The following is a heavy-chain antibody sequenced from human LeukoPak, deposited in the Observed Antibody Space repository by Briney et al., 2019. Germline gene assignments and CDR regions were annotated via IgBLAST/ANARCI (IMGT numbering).Heavy chain of an antibody. V-gene: IGHV4-59*01. CDR3: ATYVSGTPNWFDP. J-gene: IGHJ5*02. Sequence: SETLSLTCTVSSGSLSGYYWSWIRQPPGKGLEWIGYIYYSGNTNYNPSLKSRVTMSVDTSKNQFSLKLSSVTAADTAVYYCATYVSGTPNWFDPWGQGTLVTVSS. D-gene: IGHD3-10*01. CDR1: SGSLSGYY. CDR2: IYYSGNT.